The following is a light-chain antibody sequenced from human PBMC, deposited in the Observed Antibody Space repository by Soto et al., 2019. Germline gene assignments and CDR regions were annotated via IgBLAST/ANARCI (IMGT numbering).Light chain of an antibody. CDR2: GAS. V-gene: IGKV3-20*01. CDR1: QSVGNNY. Sequence: EIELTQSPGTLYLSQGERATLSCRASQSVGNNYLAWYQQKPGQAPRLLIYGASSRAIDIPDRFSGSGSETDFTLTITGLEPEDFAVYYCQQYGSSSSWTFGQGTKVDI. J-gene: IGKJ1*01. CDR3: QQYGSSSSWT.